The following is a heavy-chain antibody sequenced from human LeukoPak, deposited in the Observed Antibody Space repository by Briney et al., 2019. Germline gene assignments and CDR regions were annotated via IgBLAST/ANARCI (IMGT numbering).Heavy chain of an antibody. V-gene: IGHV3-11*01. CDR3: ARFFWSGYYPHLFDYYYDMDV. CDR2: ISSSGSTI. Sequence: GGSLRLSCAASGFTFSDYYMSWIRQAPGKGLEWVSYISSSGSTIYYADSVKGRFTISRDNAKNSLYLQMNSLRAEDTAVYYCARFFWSGYYPHLFDYYYDMDVWGQGTTVTVSS. J-gene: IGHJ6*02. CDR1: GFTFSDYY. D-gene: IGHD3-3*01.